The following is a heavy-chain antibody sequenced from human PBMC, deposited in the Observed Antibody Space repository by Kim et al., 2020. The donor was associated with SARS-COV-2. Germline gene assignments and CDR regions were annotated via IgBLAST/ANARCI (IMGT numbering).Heavy chain of an antibody. D-gene: IGHD3-22*01. J-gene: IGHJ2*01. Sequence: GGSLRLSCAASGFTFSSHSMNWVRQAPGKGLEWLSYISSSGAVVYYADSVKGRFTISRDNAKKSLYLQMNSLRDEDTAVYYCATIPEYYDSDTYFDLWGR. CDR2: ISSSGAVV. V-gene: IGHV3-48*02. CDR1: GFTFSSHS. CDR3: ATIPEYYDSDTYFDL.